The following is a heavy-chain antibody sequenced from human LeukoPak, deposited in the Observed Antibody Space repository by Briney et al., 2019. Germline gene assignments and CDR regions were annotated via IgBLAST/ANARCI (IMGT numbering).Heavy chain of an antibody. V-gene: IGHV3-30*18. Sequence: GGSLRLSCAASGFTFSSYDMHWVRQAPGKGLEWVAVISYDGSNKYYADSVKGRFTISRDNSKNTLHLQMNSLRAEVTAVYYCAKGLYYYDSSGYPPDYWGQGTLVTVSS. CDR1: GFTFSSYD. D-gene: IGHD3-22*01. CDR2: ISYDGSNK. CDR3: AKGLYYYDSSGYPPDY. J-gene: IGHJ4*02.